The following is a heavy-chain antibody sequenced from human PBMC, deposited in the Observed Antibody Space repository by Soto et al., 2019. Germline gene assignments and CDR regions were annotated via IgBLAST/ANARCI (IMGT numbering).Heavy chain of an antibody. CDR1: GDSVSSNSAA. J-gene: IGHJ4*01. CDR2: TSYRSKWYN. Sequence: SQTLSLTCDISGDSVSSNSAAWNWIRQSPSRGLEWLGRTSYRSKWYNDYAVSVKSRITINPDTSKNQFSLQLNSVTTEDTALYDCANPARSGFGFDYWGHGTLVTVSS. V-gene: IGHV6-1*01. CDR3: ANPARSGFGFDY. D-gene: IGHD3-22*01.